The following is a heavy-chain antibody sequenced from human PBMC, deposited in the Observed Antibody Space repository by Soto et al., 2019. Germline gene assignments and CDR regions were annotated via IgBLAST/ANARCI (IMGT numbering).Heavy chain of an antibody. Sequence: PGGSLRLSCAASGFTFSSDIMNWFRQAPGKGLEWVSYISRSSRTIYYADSVKGRFTISRDNAKNSLYLQMNSLRDEDTSVYYCARESYYYDSSTFDIWGQGTMVTVSS. J-gene: IGHJ3*02. CDR2: ISRSSRTI. D-gene: IGHD3-22*01. V-gene: IGHV3-48*02. CDR1: GFTFSSDI. CDR3: ARESYYYDSSTFDI.